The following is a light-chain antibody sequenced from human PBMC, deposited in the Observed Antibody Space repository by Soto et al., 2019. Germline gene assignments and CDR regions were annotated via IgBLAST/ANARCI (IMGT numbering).Light chain of an antibody. J-gene: IGKJ5*01. CDR3: QKYNSALT. V-gene: IGKV1-27*01. CDR2: SAS. Sequence: QMTRSPSCLSASVGDRITMTCRASQDISNYLAWYQQKPGKVPKLLIYSASTLQSGVPSRFSGSGSGTDFTLTISSLQPEDVATYFCQKYNSALTPGQATRLDIK. CDR1: QDISNY.